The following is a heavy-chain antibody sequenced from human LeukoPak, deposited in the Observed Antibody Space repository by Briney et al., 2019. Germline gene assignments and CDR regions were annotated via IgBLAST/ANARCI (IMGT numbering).Heavy chain of an antibody. CDR2: IDASNT. Sequence: NPGGSLRLSCIASGFTFSSYAMNWVRQAPGKGLEWVSGIDASNTYYSDSVKGRFTIFRHSSKNTLYLQMKNLRAERTAVYYCSKDDCVNGICFFDKWGQGTLVTV. J-gene: IGHJ4*02. V-gene: IGHV3-23*01. CDR3: SKDDCVNGICFFDK. D-gene: IGHD2-8*01. CDR1: GFTFSSYA.